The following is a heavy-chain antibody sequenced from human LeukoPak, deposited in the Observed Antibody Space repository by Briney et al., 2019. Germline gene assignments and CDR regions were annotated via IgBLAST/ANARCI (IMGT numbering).Heavy chain of an antibody. V-gene: IGHV4-31*03. CDR3: ARDSYDICGYRHIDY. Sequence: SETLFLTCSVSGGSVTSGGHYWSWIRQHPGQGLEWIGYIYYSDSTFYNPSLQSRVTITVDASNNQFSLKLSSVTAADTAVYYCARDSYDICGYRHIDYWGQGTLVTVSS. CDR2: IYYSDST. CDR1: GGSVTSGGHY. D-gene: IGHD3-22*01. J-gene: IGHJ4*02.